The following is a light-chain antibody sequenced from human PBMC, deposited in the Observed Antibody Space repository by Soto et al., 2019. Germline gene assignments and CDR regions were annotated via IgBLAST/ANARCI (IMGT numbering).Light chain of an antibody. CDR2: DAS. CDR1: QSVSSY. V-gene: IGKV3-11*01. Sequence: EIVLPQSPDTLSLSPGERATLSCRASQSVSSYLAWYQQKPGQAPRLLIYDASNRATGIPARCSGSGSGTDLTLTISSLEPEDFAVYYCQQRSNWLTFGGGTKVEIK. CDR3: QQRSNWLT. J-gene: IGKJ4*01.